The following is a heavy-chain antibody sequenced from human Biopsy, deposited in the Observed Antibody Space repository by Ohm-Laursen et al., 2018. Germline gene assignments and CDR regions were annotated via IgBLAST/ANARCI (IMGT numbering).Heavy chain of an antibody. D-gene: IGHD5-12*01. V-gene: IGHV1-69*06. Sequence: SVKVSCKASGGMFNSYTINWLRQAPGQGLQWMGGIMSLYNTTNYAQKFWDRITVTADKSTNTVYMTLSSITSEDTAVYFCARGLGGYDYWYFDLWGRGTLVIVSS. J-gene: IGHJ2*01. CDR2: IMSLYNTT. CDR3: ARGLGGYDYWYFDL. CDR1: GGMFNSYT.